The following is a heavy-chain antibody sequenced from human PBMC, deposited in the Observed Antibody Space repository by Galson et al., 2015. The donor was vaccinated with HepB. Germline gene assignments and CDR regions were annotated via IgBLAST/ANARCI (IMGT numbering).Heavy chain of an antibody. D-gene: IGHD3-22*01. CDR1: GFTFSSYA. Sequence: PRLSCAASGFTFSSYAMSWVRQAPGKGLEWVSAISGSGGSTYYADSVKGRFTISRDNSKNTLYLQMNSLRAEDTAVYYCAKDAFGRVGYSDYWGQGTLVTVSS. J-gene: IGHJ4*02. V-gene: IGHV3-23*01. CDR2: ISGSGGST. CDR3: AKDAFGRVGYSDY.